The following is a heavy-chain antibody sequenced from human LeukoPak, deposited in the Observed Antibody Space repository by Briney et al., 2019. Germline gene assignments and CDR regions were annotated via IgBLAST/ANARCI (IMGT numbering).Heavy chain of an antibody. Sequence: GGSLRLSCAASGFTLSDYYMSWIRQAPGKGLEWVSYISSSGSTIYYADSVKGRFTISRDNAKNSLYLQMNSLRAEDTAVYYCARQVPTAEFDYWGQGTLVTVSS. J-gene: IGHJ4*02. D-gene: IGHD2-2*01. CDR1: GFTLSDYY. CDR3: ARQVPTAEFDY. CDR2: ISSSGSTI. V-gene: IGHV3-11*01.